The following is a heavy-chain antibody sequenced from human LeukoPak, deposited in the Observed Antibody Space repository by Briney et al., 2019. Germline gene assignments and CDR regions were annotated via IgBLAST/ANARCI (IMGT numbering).Heavy chain of an antibody. Sequence: GGSLRLSCAASGFTVSNNYMRWVRQAPGKGLEWVSLIYSGGSTYYADSVKGRFTISRDNSKNTLYLQMNSLRAEDTAVYYCAKFPSDYYGSGSPLPFDYWGQGTLVTVSS. J-gene: IGHJ4*02. CDR2: IYSGGST. D-gene: IGHD3-10*01. CDR1: GFTVSNNY. V-gene: IGHV3-53*01. CDR3: AKFPSDYYGSGSPLPFDY.